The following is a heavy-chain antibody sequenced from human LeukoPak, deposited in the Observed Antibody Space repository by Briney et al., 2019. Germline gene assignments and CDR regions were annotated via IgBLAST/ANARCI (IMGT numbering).Heavy chain of an antibody. Sequence: PGPSLRLSCPASGFTLSSYGMHSARHAPGKGVGWVAAIPYDGSNKYYADSVKGRFTISRDNSKNPLYLQMNSLRAEDTAVYYCAKSSASGGSYALDYWGQGTLVTVSS. CDR1: GFTLSSYG. D-gene: IGHD2-15*01. J-gene: IGHJ4*02. CDR2: IPYDGSNK. CDR3: AKSSASGGSYALDY. V-gene: IGHV3-30*18.